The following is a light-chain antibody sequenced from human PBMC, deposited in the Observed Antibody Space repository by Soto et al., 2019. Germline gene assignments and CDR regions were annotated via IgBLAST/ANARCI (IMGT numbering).Light chain of an antibody. Sequence: DIQMTQSPSSLSASVGDRVTITCRASQSISNYLNWYQQKPGKAPKLLIFGASTLQSGVPSRFSGGGSGTKFSLTISSLQPEDFATYYCQQTDSIPLTFGGGTQVEIK. J-gene: IGKJ4*01. V-gene: IGKV1-39*01. CDR2: GAS. CDR1: QSISNY. CDR3: QQTDSIPLT.